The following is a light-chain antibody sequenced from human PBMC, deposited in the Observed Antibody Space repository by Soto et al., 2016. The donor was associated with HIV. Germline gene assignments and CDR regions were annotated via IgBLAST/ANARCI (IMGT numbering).Light chain of an antibody. CDR2: ATS. Sequence: AIQMTQSPSSLSASVGDRVTITCRASQGIANDVGWYQQRPGKAPKVLIYATSSLGGGVPSRFSGSGSGTGFTLTISSLQPEDSASYFCLQDYDRPYTFGQGTKLEIK. CDR3: LQDYDRPYT. J-gene: IGKJ2*01. CDR1: QGIAND. V-gene: IGKV1-6*01.